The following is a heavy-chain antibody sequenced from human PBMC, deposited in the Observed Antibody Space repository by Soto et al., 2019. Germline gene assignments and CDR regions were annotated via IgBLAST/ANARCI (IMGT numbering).Heavy chain of an antibody. Sequence: GASVKVSCKASGGTFSSYTISWVRQAPGQGLEWMGRIIPIHGIANYAQKLQGRVTMTTGTSTSTAYMELRSLRSDDTAVYYCARVRDFGVVIPGNDAFDIWGQGTMVTVSS. V-gene: IGHV1-69*02. CDR1: GGTFSSYT. CDR2: IIPIHGIA. CDR3: ARVRDFGVVIPGNDAFDI. D-gene: IGHD3-3*01. J-gene: IGHJ3*02.